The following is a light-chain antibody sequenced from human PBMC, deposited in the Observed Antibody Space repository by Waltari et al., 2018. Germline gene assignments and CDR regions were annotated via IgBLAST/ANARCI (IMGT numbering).Light chain of an antibody. CDR3: CSYAGTYRWV. J-gene: IGLJ3*02. CDR1: SSHVGNYNY. CDR2: DVY. V-gene: IGLV2-11*01. Sequence: QSALTQPRSVSGSPGQSVTIPCTGTSSHVGNYNYVSCYQQYPGKAPNLMIADVYNRPSGVPDRFSGSKSGNTASLTISGLQTEDEADYYCCSYAGTYRWVFGGGTKLTVL.